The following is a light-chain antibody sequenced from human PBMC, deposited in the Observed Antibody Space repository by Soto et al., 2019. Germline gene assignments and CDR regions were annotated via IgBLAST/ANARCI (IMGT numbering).Light chain of an antibody. J-gene: IGLJ1*01. Sequence: QSDLAQPSSASRSHGPSGSITSTRTSSDVGGYNYVSWYQHHPGKAPKLIIYEVYKRPSGVPDRFSGSKSGNTAALTVSGLQAEDEADYYCSSYVGTNSYVFGTVTKVTVL. CDR1: SSDVGGYNY. V-gene: IGLV2-8*02. CDR3: SSYVGTNSYV. CDR2: EVY.